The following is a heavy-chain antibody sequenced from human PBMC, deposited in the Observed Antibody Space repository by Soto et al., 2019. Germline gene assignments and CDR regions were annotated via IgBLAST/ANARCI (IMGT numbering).Heavy chain of an antibody. CDR2: INQDGSEK. V-gene: IGHV3-7*01. CDR3: ARDIPVVLAATRGDYFDC. CDR1: GFTLSSYW. D-gene: IGHD2-15*01. J-gene: IGHJ4*02. Sequence: PGGSLRLSCAASGFTLSSYWMSWVRQAPGKGLEWVANINQDGSEKYYVDSVKGRFTVSRDNAKTSMYLQMSSLRAEDTAVYYCARDIPVVLAATRGDYFDCWGQGTLVTVSS.